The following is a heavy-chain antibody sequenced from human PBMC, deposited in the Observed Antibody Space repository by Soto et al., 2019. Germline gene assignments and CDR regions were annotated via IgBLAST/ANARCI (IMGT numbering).Heavy chain of an antibody. CDR2: ISYDGSNK. V-gene: IGHV3-30*18. D-gene: IGHD6-19*01. J-gene: IGHJ4*02. CDR3: ANLAVAGTSEFYY. Sequence: QVQLVESGGGVVQPGRSLRLSCAASGFTFSSYGMHWVRQAPGKGLEWVAVISYDGSNKYYADSVKGRFTISRDNSKNTLYLQMNSLRAEDTAVYYCANLAVAGTSEFYYWGQGTLVTVSS. CDR1: GFTFSSYG.